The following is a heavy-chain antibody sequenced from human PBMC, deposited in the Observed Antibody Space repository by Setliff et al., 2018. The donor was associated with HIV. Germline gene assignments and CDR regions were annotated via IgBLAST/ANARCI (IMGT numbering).Heavy chain of an antibody. CDR1: GGTFSNYA. D-gene: IGHD1-20*01. CDR3: ARGENIMKYFDY. Sequence: SVKVSCKASGGTFSNYAISWVRQAPGKGLEWMGGFDPEDGETIYAQKFQGRVSITADESTNTAYMELTSLRSEDTAVYYCARGENIMKYFDYWGQGTLVTVSS. CDR2: FDPEDGET. J-gene: IGHJ4*02. V-gene: IGHV1-69*13.